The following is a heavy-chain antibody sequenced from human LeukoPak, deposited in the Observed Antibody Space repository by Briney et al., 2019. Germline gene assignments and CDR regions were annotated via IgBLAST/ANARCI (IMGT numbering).Heavy chain of an antibody. Sequence: SETLSLTCAVYGGSFSGYYWSWIRQPPGKGLEWIGETNHSGSTNYNPSLKSRVTISVDTSKNQFSLKLSSVTAADTAVYYCARGGGIVGATLNYWGQGTLVTVSS. V-gene: IGHV4-34*01. D-gene: IGHD1-26*01. CDR2: TNHSGST. J-gene: IGHJ4*02. CDR1: GGSFSGYY. CDR3: ARGGGIVGATLNY.